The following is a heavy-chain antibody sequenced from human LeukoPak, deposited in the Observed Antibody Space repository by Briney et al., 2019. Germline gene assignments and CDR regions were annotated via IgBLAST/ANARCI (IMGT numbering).Heavy chain of an antibody. CDR1: GYTFTVYS. CDR3: ARDASMINFDY. CDR2: ITTSTGKP. D-gene: IGHD3-16*01. J-gene: IGHJ4*02. V-gene: IGHV7-4-1*02. Sequence: ASVKVSCKASGYTFTVYSINWLRQAPGQGLEWMGWITTSTGKPTYAQGFTGRFVFSLDTSVSTTYLHINSLKAEDTAAYYCARDASMINFDYWGQGSLVTVSS.